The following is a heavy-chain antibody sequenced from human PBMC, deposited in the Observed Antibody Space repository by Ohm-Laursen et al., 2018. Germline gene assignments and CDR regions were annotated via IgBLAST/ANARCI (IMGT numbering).Heavy chain of an antibody. CDR1: GFTFSGYA. J-gene: IGHJ4*02. V-gene: IGHV3-23*01. CDR3: ASRVQWLALDY. CDR2: VTGSGRTT. D-gene: IGHD6-19*01. Sequence: SLRLSCAASGFTFSGYAMSWVRQAPGKGPEWVSVVTGSGRTTYYRDSVKGRFTISRDNSKNTLYLQMNSLRAEDTAVYYCASRVQWLALDYWGQGTLVTVSS.